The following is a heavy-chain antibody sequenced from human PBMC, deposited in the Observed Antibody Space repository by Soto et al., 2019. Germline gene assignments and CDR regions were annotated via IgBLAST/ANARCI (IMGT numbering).Heavy chain of an antibody. CDR2: IYHAGSV. Sequence: LSLTCAVSGYSIGSGYYWAWIRQSPGKGLEWIGSIYHAGSVYYNPSLNGRVALSMDTSKNHFSLKLTSVTAADTAVYYCARTFDYYGMDVWGQGTTVTVSS. CDR3: ARTFDYYGMDV. CDR1: GYSIGSGYY. J-gene: IGHJ6*02. V-gene: IGHV4-38-2*01.